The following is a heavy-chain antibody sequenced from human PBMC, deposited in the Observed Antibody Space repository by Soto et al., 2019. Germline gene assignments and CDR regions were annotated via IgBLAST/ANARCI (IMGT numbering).Heavy chain of an antibody. CDR1: GYPFTNYY. CDR2: FHPSVRTA. V-gene: IGHV1-46*01. D-gene: IGHD3-22*01. Sequence: GASVKFSCKASGYPFTNYYIHWVRQAPGQGHEWIGIFHPSVRTATYSQNVQGRVTMTSDTSTRTVYMELSILRSEDTAIYYCARASGHYLPSDYGGQGTLVTVSS. J-gene: IGHJ4*02. CDR3: ARASGHYLPSDY.